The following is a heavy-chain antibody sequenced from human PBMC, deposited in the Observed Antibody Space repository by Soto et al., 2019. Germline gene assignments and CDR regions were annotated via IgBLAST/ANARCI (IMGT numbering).Heavy chain of an antibody. Sequence: XETLSLTCAFSVCSISSGYYWGWIRQPPGKGLEWIGSIYHSGSTYYNPSLKSRVTISVDTSKNQFSLKLSSVTAADTAVYYCARDSMTTVPPWGQGTLFTVSS. CDR2: IYHSGST. CDR1: VCSISSGYY. J-gene: IGHJ5*02. CDR3: ARDSMTTVPP. V-gene: IGHV4-38-2*02. D-gene: IGHD4-17*01.